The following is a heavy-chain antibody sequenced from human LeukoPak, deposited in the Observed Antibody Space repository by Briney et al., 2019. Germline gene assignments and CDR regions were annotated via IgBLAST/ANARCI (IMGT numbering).Heavy chain of an antibody. CDR1: VGSISSGGYY. V-gene: IGHV4-31*03. J-gene: IGHJ5*02. D-gene: IGHD3-3*01. Sequence: PSETLSLICTVSVGSISSGGYYWSWIRQHPGKGLEWSGYIYYSESTYYNPSLKSRVTISVDTSKNQFSLKLSSVTAADTAVYYGARRTIFGVVNSWGQGTLVTVSS. CDR3: ARRTIFGVVNS. CDR2: IYYSEST.